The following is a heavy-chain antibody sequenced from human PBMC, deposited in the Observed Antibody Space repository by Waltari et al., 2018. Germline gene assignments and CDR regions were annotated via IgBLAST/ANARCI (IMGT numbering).Heavy chain of an antibody. CDR3: AREGGTTVTFDI. J-gene: IGHJ3*02. CDR2: INPNSGGT. Sequence: VRQAPGQGLEWMGWINPNSGGTNYAQKFQGRVTMTRDTSISTAYMELSRLRSDDTAVYYCAREGGTTVTFDIWGQGTMVTVSS. D-gene: IGHD4-17*01. V-gene: IGHV1-2*02.